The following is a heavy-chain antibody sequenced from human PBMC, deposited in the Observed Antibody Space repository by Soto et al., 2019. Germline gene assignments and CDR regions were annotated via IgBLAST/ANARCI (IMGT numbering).Heavy chain of an antibody. Sequence: PGGSLRLSCAVSGLTVSRTQMSWVRRAPGKGLQWVSVIYSGGSTYYANSVKGRFTISRDNSKNTLYLQMNSLRAEDTAVYYCVSLLLGIRGVPDYWGQGTLVTVSS. V-gene: IGHV3-53*01. CDR2: IYSGGST. J-gene: IGHJ4*02. CDR3: VSLLLGIRGVPDY. D-gene: IGHD3-10*01. CDR1: GLTVSRTQ.